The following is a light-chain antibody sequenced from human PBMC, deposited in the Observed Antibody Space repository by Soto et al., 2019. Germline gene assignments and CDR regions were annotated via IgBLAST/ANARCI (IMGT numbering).Light chain of an antibody. J-gene: IGKJ1*01. CDR3: QQYNRVTST. V-gene: IGKV3-15*01. CDR1: QRGSSN. Sequence: VLTQAPATLSLSPGESATPSCRASQRGSSNVAWDQQRPGQAPRLLMHWASTRATVSPARFSGSGAVTEFTLTSSSLQPDDFATYYCQQYNRVTSTFGQGTKVDIK. CDR2: WAS.